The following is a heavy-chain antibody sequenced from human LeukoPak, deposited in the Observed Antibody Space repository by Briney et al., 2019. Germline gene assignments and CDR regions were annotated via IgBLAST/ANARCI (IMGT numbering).Heavy chain of an antibody. CDR2: INHSGST. CDR3: ARGGIAVTYWFDP. V-gene: IGHV4-34*01. CDR1: GGSFSGYY. J-gene: IGHJ5*02. D-gene: IGHD6-19*01. Sequence: SETLSLTCAVYGGSFSGYYWSWIRQPPGKGLEWIGEINHSGSTNYNPSLKSRVTISVDTSKNQFSQKLSSVTAADTAVYYCARGGIAVTYWFDPWGQGTLVAVSS.